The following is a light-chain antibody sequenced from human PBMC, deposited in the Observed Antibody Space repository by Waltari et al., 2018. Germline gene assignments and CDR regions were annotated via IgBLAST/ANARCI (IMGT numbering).Light chain of an antibody. V-gene: IGLV2-14*03. Sequence: QSALTQPASVSGSPGQSITISCTGTSNDVGGYKYVSWYQQHPGKAPKVLIYDFNNRPSGVSNRFYGSKSGNTASLTISGLQAEDEADYFCSSYTSSTSVIFGGGTKVTVL. CDR3: SSYTSSTSVI. CDR2: DFN. CDR1: SNDVGGYKY. J-gene: IGLJ2*01.